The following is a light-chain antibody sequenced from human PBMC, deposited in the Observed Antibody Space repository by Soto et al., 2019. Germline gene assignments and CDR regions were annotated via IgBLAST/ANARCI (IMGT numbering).Light chain of an antibody. Sequence: DIQLTQSPFFLSASVGDRVTITCRASQGIRSYLAWYQQRPGQAPELLIYGASTLRTGVASRFSGSGSGTDFTLTISSLQPEDFATYFCQQLNIFPPLFTFGPGTKVDIK. CDR1: QGIRSY. CDR2: GAS. J-gene: IGKJ3*01. CDR3: QQLNIFPPLFT. V-gene: IGKV1-9*01.